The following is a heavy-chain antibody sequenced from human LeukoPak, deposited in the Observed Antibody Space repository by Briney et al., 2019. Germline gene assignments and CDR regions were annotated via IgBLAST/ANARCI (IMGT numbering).Heavy chain of an antibody. CDR2: IYPGDSDT. CDR1: GYSFTTHW. CDR3: ASHPIRYSGYDFDAFDI. J-gene: IGHJ3*02. Sequence: GESLKISCKGSGYSFTTHWIGWVRQMPGKGLEWMGIIYPGDSDTRYSPSFQGHVTISADKSISTAYLQWSSLKASDTAMYYCASHPIRYSGYDFDAFDIWGQGTMVTVSS. D-gene: IGHD5-12*01. V-gene: IGHV5-51*01.